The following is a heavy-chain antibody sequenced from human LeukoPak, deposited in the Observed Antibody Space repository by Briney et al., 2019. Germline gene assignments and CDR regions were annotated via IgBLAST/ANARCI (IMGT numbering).Heavy chain of an antibody. D-gene: IGHD3-9*01. V-gene: IGHV4-31*03. Sequence: SETLSLTCTVSGDSISSGGYYWSWIRQHPGKGLEWIGYISYSGNTYYNPSLKSRAAISADTPKNQFSLKLSSVTAADTAVYYCARVEGIYDILTGYYYWGQGTLVTVSS. CDR2: ISYSGNT. J-gene: IGHJ4*02. CDR3: ARVEGIYDILTGYYY. CDR1: GDSISSGGYY.